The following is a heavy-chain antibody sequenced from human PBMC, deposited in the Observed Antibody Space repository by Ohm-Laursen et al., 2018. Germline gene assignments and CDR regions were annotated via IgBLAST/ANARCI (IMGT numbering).Heavy chain of an antibody. CDR3: ARDRSLADPKGNWFDP. CDR1: GFTFTIYG. J-gene: IGHJ5*02. V-gene: IGHV3-33*01. CDR2: VSYDGSKK. D-gene: IGHD2-15*01. Sequence: SLRLSCSAAGFTFTIYGIHWVRQAPGKGLEWVAVVSYDGSKKYYADSVKGRFIISRDSSKNTVYLQMNSLRAEDTAVYYCARDRSLADPKGNWFDPWGQGILVTVSS.